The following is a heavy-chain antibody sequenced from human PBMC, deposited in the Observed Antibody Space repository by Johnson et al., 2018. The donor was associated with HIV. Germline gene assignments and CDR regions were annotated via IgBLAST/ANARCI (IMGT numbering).Heavy chain of an antibody. CDR3: AGGEQLVHLGAFVI. CDR2: IWYDGSNK. D-gene: IGHD6-13*01. V-gene: IGHV3-30*04. CDR1: GFTFSSYA. Sequence: QVQLVESGGGVVQPGRSLRLSCAASGFTFSSYAMHWVRQAPGKGLEWVAVIWYDGSNKYYADSVKGRFTISRDNSKNTLYLQMNSLRAEDTAVYYCAGGEQLVHLGAFVIWGQGTMVTVSS. J-gene: IGHJ3*02.